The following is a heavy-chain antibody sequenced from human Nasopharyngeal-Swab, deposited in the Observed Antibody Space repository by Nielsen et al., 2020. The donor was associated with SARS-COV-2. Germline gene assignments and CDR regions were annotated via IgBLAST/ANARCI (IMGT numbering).Heavy chain of an antibody. J-gene: IGHJ4*02. D-gene: IGHD6-19*01. V-gene: IGHV2-5*02. CDR1: GFSLSISNVG. CDR2: LYWDDDN. Sequence: SGPTLVKPSQTLTLTCTFSGFSLSISNVGVSWVRPLPGKALEWLAHLYWDDDNRYNPSLQNRITITRDTSKNQVVLTMTNMDPVDTATYYCVHSTGWRLDYWDQGTRVTVSS. CDR3: VHSTGWRLDY.